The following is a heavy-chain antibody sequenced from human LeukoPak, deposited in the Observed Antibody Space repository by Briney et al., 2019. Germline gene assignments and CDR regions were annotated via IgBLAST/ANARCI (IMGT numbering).Heavy chain of an antibody. CDR1: GFTFSSYA. CDR2: ISGSGGST. CDR3: AKDRMIVVVITTFDY. Sequence: GGSLRLSCAASGFTFSSYAMSWVRQAPGKGLECVSAISGSGGSTYYADSVKGRFTISRDNSKNTLYLQMNSLRAEDTAVYYCAKDRMIVVVITTFDYWGQGTLVTVSS. J-gene: IGHJ4*02. V-gene: IGHV3-23*01. D-gene: IGHD3-22*01.